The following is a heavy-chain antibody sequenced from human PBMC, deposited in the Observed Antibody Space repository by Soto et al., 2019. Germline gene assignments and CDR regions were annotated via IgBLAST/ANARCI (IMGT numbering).Heavy chain of an antibody. CDR3: ARYTAMANYYYYGRDV. V-gene: IGHV1-69*06. CDR2: IIPIFGTA. J-gene: IGHJ6*02. Sequence: ASVKVSCKASGGTFRSYAISWVRQAPGQGLEWMGGIIPIFGTANYAQKFQGRVTITADKSTSTAYMELSSLRSEDTAVYYCARYTAMANYYYYGRDVWGQGTTVTVSS. D-gene: IGHD5-18*01. CDR1: GGTFRSYA.